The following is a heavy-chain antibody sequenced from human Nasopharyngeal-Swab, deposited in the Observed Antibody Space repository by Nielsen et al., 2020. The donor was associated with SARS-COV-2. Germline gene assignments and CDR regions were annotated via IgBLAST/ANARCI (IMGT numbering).Heavy chain of an antibody. CDR2: ITNDGSNK. Sequence: GGSLRLSCAASGFTFSSYAMHWVRQAPGKGLEWVAVITNDGSNKYYADSVKGRFTISRDNSKNTLYLQMNSLRAEDTAVYYCARDYYDSSGYSDYGMDVWGQGTTVTVSS. D-gene: IGHD3-22*01. V-gene: IGHV3-30-3*01. J-gene: IGHJ6*02. CDR1: GFTFSSYA. CDR3: ARDYYDSSGYSDYGMDV.